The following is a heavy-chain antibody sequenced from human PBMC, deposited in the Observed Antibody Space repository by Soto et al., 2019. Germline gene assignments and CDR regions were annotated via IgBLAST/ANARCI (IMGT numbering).Heavy chain of an antibody. CDR2: ISAYNGNT. V-gene: IGHV1-18*01. Sequence: ASVKVSCKASGYTFTIYGISWVRQAPGQGLEWMGWISAYNGNTNYAQKLQGRVTMTTDTSTSTAYMELRSLRSDDTAVYYCERDPPLYGYGRYYYYGMDVWGQGTTVPVSS. D-gene: IGHD5-18*01. J-gene: IGHJ6*02. CDR3: ERDPPLYGYGRYYYYGMDV. CDR1: GYTFTIYG.